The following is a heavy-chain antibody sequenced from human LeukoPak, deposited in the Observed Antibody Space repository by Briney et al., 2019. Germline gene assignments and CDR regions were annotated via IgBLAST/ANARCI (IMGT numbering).Heavy chain of an antibody. V-gene: IGHV3-23*01. D-gene: IGHD4-17*01. CDR3: ARGYGDFRVEGRYFYS. CDR1: GFTFRSYA. Sequence: PGGSLRLSCAASGFTFRSYAMSWVRQAPGKGLEWVSGISGSDDSTHYADSVKGRFTISRDNAKNSLYLQMNSLRAEDTAVYYCARGYGDFRVEGRYFYSWGQGTLVTVSS. CDR2: ISGSDDST. J-gene: IGHJ4*02.